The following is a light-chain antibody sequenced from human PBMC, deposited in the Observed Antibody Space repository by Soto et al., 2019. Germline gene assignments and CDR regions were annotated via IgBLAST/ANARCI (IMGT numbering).Light chain of an antibody. CDR3: QQYGGSPYT. CDR1: QSVRSSY. V-gene: IGKV3-20*01. Sequence: EIVLTQSPGTLSLSPGEGATLSCRASQSVRSSYLAWYQQKPGQAPRLLIYGASSRATGIPDRFSGTGSGTDFTLTISRLEPEDFAVYYCQQYGGSPYTFGQGTKLEIK. J-gene: IGKJ2*01. CDR2: GAS.